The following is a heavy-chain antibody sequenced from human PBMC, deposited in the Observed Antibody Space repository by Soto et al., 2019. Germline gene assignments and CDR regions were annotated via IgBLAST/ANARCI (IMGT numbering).Heavy chain of an antibody. CDR3: ATAFYDSSGQGAFDI. CDR1: GYTLTELS. V-gene: IGHV1-24*01. Sequence: ASVKVSCKXSGYTLTELSMHWVRQAPGKGLEWMGGFDPEDGETIYAQKFQGRVTMTEDTSTDTAYMELSSLRSEDTAVYYCATAFYDSSGQGAFDIWGQGTMVTVSS. J-gene: IGHJ3*02. CDR2: FDPEDGET. D-gene: IGHD3-22*01.